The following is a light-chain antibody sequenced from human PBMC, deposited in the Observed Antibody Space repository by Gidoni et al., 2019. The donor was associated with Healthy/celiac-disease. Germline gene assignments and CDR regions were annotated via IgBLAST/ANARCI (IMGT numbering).Light chain of an antibody. CDR3: QQYGSSPT. Sequence: ESVLTQSPGTLSLSPGERATLSCRASQSVSSSYLAWYQQKPGQAPRLLIYGASSRSTGIPHRFSGSVSGTDFSLTISRLAPEDFALYYCQQYGSSPTFGQGTKVEIK. V-gene: IGKV3-20*01. CDR1: QSVSSSY. J-gene: IGKJ1*01. CDR2: GAS.